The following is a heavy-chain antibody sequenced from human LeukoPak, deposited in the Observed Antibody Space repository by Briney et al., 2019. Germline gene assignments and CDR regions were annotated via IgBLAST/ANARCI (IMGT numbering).Heavy chain of an antibody. V-gene: IGHV3-23*01. CDR1: GFTFSSYA. D-gene: IGHD6-19*01. Sequence: PGGSLRLSCAASGFTFSSYAMNWVRQAPGKGLEWVSGISGSSSASYYADSVKGRFTISRDNSRNTLYLQMNYLSADDTAVYYCTKARYSNAWDYSDYWGQGTLVTVSS. CDR2: ISGSSSAS. CDR3: TKARYSNAWDYSDY. J-gene: IGHJ4*02.